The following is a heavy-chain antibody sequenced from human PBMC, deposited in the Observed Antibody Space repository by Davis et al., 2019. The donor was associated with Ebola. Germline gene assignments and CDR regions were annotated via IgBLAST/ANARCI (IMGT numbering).Heavy chain of an antibody. J-gene: IGHJ4*02. CDR1: GGSFSGYY. D-gene: IGHD4-17*01. Sequence: MPSETLSLTCAVYGGSFSGYYWSWIRQPAGKGLEWIGSIYYSGSTYYNPSLKSRVTISVDTSKNQFSLKLSSVTAADTAVYYCARRGYGDYYFDYWGQGTLVTVSS. V-gene: IGHV4-34*01. CDR3: ARRGYGDYYFDY. CDR2: IYYSGST.